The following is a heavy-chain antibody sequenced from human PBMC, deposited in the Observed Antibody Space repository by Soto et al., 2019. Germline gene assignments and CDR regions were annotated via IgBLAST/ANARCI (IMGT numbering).Heavy chain of an antibody. D-gene: IGHD3-10*01. V-gene: IGHV3-33*01. CDR1: GFTFITYG. CDR2: IWYDGSKK. J-gene: IGHJ4*02. Sequence: QVQLVESGGGVVQPGRSLRLSCAASGFTFITYGMHWVRQAPGKGLEWVAVIWYDGSKKYYADSVKGRFTISRDNSKNTLYLQMNSLRVEDTAVYSCARDYYGSGSQYNPLDYWGQGTLVTVSS. CDR3: ARDYYGSGSQYNPLDY.